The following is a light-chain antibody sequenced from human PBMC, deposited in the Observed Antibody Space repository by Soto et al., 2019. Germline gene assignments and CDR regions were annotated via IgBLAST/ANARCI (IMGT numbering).Light chain of an antibody. CDR3: QHYGNSPPYT. CDR1: QRVSSTY. Sequence: EIVLTQSPGTLSLSPGERATLSCRASQRVSSTYLAWYHHKPGQAPRLLIYGASRRATGVPDRFSGSGSGTDFTLTISRLEPEDFAVYYCQHYGNSPPYTFGQGTKVDIK. J-gene: IGKJ2*01. V-gene: IGKV3-20*01. CDR2: GAS.